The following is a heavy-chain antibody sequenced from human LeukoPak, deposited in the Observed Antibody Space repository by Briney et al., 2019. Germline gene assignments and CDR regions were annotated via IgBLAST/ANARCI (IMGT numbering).Heavy chain of an antibody. CDR3: AKEAMYSSSWYVDY. Sequence: GGSLRLSCAASGFTFSSYVMSWVRQAPGKGLEWVYAISGSGGSTYYADSVKGRFTMSRDNSKNTLYLQMNSLRAEDTAVYYCAKEAMYSSSWYVDYWGQGTLVTVSS. J-gene: IGHJ4*02. D-gene: IGHD6-13*01. V-gene: IGHV3-23*01. CDR1: GFTFSSYV. CDR2: ISGSGGST.